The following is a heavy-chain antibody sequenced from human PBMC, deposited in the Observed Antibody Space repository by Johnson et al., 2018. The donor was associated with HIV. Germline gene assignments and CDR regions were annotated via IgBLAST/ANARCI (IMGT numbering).Heavy chain of an antibody. CDR3: ARDWSVVAATFGAFDI. CDR2: ISWNSDNI. Sequence: QLVESGGGLVQPGRSLRLSCAASGFTFNDYAMHWVRQVPGKGLEWVSGISWNSDNIAYADSVKGRFTISRDNAENSLYLQMNSLRAEDTAVYYCARDWSVVAATFGAFDIWGQGTMVTVSS. V-gene: IGHV3-9*01. J-gene: IGHJ3*02. D-gene: IGHD2-15*01. CDR1: GFTFNDYA.